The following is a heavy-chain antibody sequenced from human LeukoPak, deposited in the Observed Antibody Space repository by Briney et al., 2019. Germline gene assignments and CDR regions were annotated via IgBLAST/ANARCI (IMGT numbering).Heavy chain of an antibody. J-gene: IGHJ6*02. D-gene: IGHD2-15*01. CDR1: GFTFSGFA. Sequence: PGGSLRLSCAASGFTFSGFAMSWVRQTPGKGLEWVLTISGGGGTTYYADSVKGRFTISRDNSKNTLYLQMNSLRAEDTAVYYCARAPVVVAGNVDGKYGYYYYYGMDVWGQGTTVTVSS. V-gene: IGHV3-23*01. CDR3: ARAPVVVAGNVDGKYGYYYYYGMDV. CDR2: ISGGGGTT.